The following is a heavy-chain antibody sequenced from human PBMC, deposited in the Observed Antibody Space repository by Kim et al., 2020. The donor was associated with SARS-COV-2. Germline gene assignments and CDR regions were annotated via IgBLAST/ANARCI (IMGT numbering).Heavy chain of an antibody. J-gene: IGHJ4*02. CDR2: MNPNSGNT. Sequence: ASVKVSCKASGYTFTSYDINWVRQATGQGLEWMGWMNPNSGNTGYAQKFQGRVTMTRNTSISTAYMELSSLRSEDTAVYYCARGELDYYDSSEGADYWGQGTLVTVSS. V-gene: IGHV1-8*01. CDR1: GYTFTSYD. CDR3: ARGELDYYDSSEGADY. D-gene: IGHD3-22*01.